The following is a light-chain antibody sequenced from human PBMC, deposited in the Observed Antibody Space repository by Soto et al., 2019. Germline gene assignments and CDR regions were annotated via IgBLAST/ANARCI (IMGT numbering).Light chain of an antibody. Sequence: DIQMTQSPSTLSASVGDRVTITCRASQSISSWLAWYQQKPGTAPKPLIYKATILQSGVPSRFSGSGSGTDFTLAISSLQPDDFATYYCQQYETFSPWTFGQGTKVDIK. CDR1: QSISSW. CDR2: KAT. J-gene: IGKJ1*01. V-gene: IGKV1-5*03. CDR3: QQYETFSPWT.